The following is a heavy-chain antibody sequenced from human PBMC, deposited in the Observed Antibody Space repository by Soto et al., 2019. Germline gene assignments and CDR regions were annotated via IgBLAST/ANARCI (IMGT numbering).Heavy chain of an antibody. CDR3: ARNKVYSNYLQGSYYMHV. CDR2: IYYSGST. CDR1: GGSISSGGYY. D-gene: IGHD4-4*01. J-gene: IGHJ6*03. V-gene: IGHV4-31*03. Sequence: SETLSLTCTVSGGSISSGGYYWSWIRQHPGKGLEWIGYIYYSGSTYYNPSLKSRVTISVDTSKNQFSLKLSSVTAADTAVYYCARNKVYSNYLQGSYYMHVWGKGTTVTVS.